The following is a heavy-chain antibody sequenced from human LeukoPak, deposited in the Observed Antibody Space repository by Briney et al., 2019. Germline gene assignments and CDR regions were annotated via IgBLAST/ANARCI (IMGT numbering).Heavy chain of an antibody. CDR1: GYTFTSYD. D-gene: IGHD1-26*01. V-gene: IGHV1-8*03. Sequence: ASVKVSCKASGYTFTSYDINWERQATGQGPEWMGWMNPNSGNTGYAQKFQGRVTITRNTSISTAYMELSSLRSEDTAVYYCARYGWELNFDYWGQGTLVTVSS. CDR2: MNPNSGNT. CDR3: ARYGWELNFDY. J-gene: IGHJ4*02.